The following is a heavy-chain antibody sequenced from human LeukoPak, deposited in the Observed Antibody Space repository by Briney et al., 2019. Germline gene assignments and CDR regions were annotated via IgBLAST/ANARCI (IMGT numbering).Heavy chain of an antibody. CDR1: GGTFSSYA. D-gene: IGHD6-13*01. V-gene: IGHV1-69*05. CDR2: IIPIFGTA. J-gene: IGHJ6*03. Sequence: GASVKVSCKASGGTFSSYAISWVRQAPGQGLEWMGGIIPIFGTANYAQKFQGRVTITTDESTSTAYMELSSLRSEDTAVYYCARDKQQLGPSYYYMDVWGKGTTVTVSS. CDR3: ARDKQQLGPSYYYMDV.